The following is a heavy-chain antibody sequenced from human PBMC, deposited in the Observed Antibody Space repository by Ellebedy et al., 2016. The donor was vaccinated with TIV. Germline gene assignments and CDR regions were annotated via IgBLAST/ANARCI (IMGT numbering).Heavy chain of an antibody. CDR3: EKNLKVGATDAFDI. Sequence: GESLKISCAASGFTFSSYSINWVRQAPGKGLEWVSYISSSSSTIYYADSVKGRFTISRDNANNSLYLQMNSLIAEDTALYYCEKNLKVGATDAFDIWGQGTMVTVSS. CDR1: GFTFSSYS. V-gene: IGHV3-48*01. J-gene: IGHJ3*02. D-gene: IGHD1-26*01. CDR2: ISSSSSTI.